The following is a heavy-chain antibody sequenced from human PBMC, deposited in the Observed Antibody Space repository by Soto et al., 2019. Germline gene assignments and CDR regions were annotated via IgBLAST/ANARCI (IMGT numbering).Heavy chain of an antibody. CDR3: ARGGYSYGFDY. Sequence: SETLSLTCAVYGGSFSGYYWSWIRQPPGKGLEWIGEINHSGSTNYNPSLKSRVTISVDTSKNQFSLKLSSVTAADTAVYYCARGGYSYGFDYWGQGTLVTVSS. CDR1: GGSFSGYY. CDR2: INHSGST. D-gene: IGHD5-18*01. V-gene: IGHV4-34*01. J-gene: IGHJ4*02.